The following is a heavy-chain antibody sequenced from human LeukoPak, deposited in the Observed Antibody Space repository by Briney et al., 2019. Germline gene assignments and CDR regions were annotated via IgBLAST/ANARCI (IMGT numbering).Heavy chain of an antibody. Sequence: PSETLSLTCAVYGGSFSGYYWSWIRQPPGKGLEWIGEINHSGSTNYNPSLKSRVTISVDTSKNQFSLKLSSVTAADRAVYYCARRQTEQQLSSMDVWGQGTTVTVSS. J-gene: IGHJ6*02. CDR2: INHSGST. V-gene: IGHV4-34*01. CDR1: GGSFSGYY. D-gene: IGHD6-13*01. CDR3: ARRQTEQQLSSMDV.